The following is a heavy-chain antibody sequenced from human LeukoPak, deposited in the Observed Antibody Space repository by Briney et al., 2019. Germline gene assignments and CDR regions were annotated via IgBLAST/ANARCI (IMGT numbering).Heavy chain of an antibody. V-gene: IGHV4-59*01. CDR1: GGSISSYY. D-gene: IGHD4-17*01. CDR2: IYYSGST. CDR3: ARDISGYGDYSSPDY. J-gene: IGHJ4*02. Sequence: PSETLSLTCTVSGGSISSYYWSWIGQPPGKGLEWSGYIYYSGSTNYNPSLKSRVTISVDTSKNQFSLNLSSVTAAATAVDYCARDISGYGDYSSPDYWGQGTLVTVSS.